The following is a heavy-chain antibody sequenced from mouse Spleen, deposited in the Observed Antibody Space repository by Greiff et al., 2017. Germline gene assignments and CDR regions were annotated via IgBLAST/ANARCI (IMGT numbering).Heavy chain of an antibody. D-gene: IGHD2-3*01. CDR2: INPSSGYT. CDR1: GYTFTSYT. J-gene: IGHJ2*01. CDR3: ARNGYSYYFDY. Sequence: VQLQQSGAELARPGASVKMSCKASGYTFTSYTMHWVKQRPGQGLEWIGYINPSSGYTKYNQKFKSKATLTVDTSSSTAYMQLSSLTSEDSAVYYCARNGYSYYFDYWGQGTTLTVSS. V-gene: IGHV1-4*01.